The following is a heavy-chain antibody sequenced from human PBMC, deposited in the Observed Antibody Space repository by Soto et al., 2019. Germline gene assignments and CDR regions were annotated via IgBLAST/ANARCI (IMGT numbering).Heavy chain of an antibody. J-gene: IGHJ6*02. CDR3: ARDRIAGSKYYYGMDV. Sequence: QVRLVQSGAEVKKPGSSVRVSCKASGGTFSSYAISWVRQAPGQGLEWMGGIIPIFGTENYAQKFQGRVTSTADESTSTAYMELSSLRSEDTAVYYCARDRIAGSKYYYGMDVWGQGTTVTVSS. CDR2: IIPIFGTE. V-gene: IGHV1-69*01. CDR1: GGTFSSYA. D-gene: IGHD6-13*01.